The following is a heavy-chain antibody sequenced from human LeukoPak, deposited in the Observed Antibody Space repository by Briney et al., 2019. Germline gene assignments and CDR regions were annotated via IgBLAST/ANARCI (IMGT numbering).Heavy chain of an antibody. J-gene: IGHJ2*01. D-gene: IGHD6-19*01. Sequence: GGSLRLSCAGSEFIVSNSYMSWVRQAPGKGLEWVSAIYSGGSTDYADSVRGRFTIARDTSKNMVYLQMNSLTAEDTAVYYCAKANGWYGRGYFDLWGRGTLVSVSS. CDR3: AKANGWYGRGYFDL. CDR1: EFIVSNSY. CDR2: IYSGGST. V-gene: IGHV3-53*01.